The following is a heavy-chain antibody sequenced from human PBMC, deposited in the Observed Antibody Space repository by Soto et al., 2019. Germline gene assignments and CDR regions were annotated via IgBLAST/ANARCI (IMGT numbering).Heavy chain of an antibody. CDR2: VYYTGTT. CDR1: GCSISSYY. V-gene: IGHV4-59*01. D-gene: IGHD3-10*01. CDR3: ARDQQMGRLDP. J-gene: IGHJ5*02. Sequence: QVQLQESGPGLVKPSETLSLTCTISGCSISSYYWTWIRQPPGKRLEWIGYVYYTGTTKYNPSLKRRVTESLDTSKNEFSLKMTSMTAAETAVYYCARDQQMGRLDPWGQGALVTVSS.